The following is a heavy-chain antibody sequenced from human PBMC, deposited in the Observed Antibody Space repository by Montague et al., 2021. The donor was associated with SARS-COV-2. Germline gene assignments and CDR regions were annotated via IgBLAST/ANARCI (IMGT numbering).Heavy chain of an antibody. D-gene: IGHD3-3*01. CDR2: LNSSGNIT. V-gene: IGHV3-23*03. CDR3: AKDRQDDSGGLYYFDY. J-gene: IGHJ4*02. Sequence: SLRLSCAASGFTFSSYAMIWVRQAPGKGLEWVSGLNSSGNITYYADSVKGRFTISRDNSKNTLYLQMSSLRAEDTAVYYCAKDRQDDSGGLYYFDYWGQGTLVTVSS. CDR1: GFTFSSYA.